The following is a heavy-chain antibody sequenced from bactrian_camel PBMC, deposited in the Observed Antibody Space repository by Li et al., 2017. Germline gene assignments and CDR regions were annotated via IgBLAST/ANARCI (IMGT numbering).Heavy chain of an antibody. CDR2: ILMSGSGA. Sequence: VQLVESGGGLVQPGGSLTLTYTVSGLTFRAYDMSWVRQAPGKGLEWVATILMSGSGAHYPDSVKGRFTISRDNAKNTLYLQMNNLKTEDTAVYYCAKGGRLTSVSDLAAGITYRGQGTQVTVS. D-gene: IGHD3*01. V-gene: IGHV3S40*01. CDR3: AKGGRLTSVSDLAAGITY. CDR1: GLTFRAYD. J-gene: IGHJ4*01.